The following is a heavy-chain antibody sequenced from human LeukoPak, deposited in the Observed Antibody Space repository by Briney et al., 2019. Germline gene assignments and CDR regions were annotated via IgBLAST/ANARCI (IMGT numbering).Heavy chain of an antibody. CDR2: INPNSGGT. V-gene: IGHV1-2*06. D-gene: IGHD6-6*01. CDR1: GYTFTGYY. CDR3: ARDLGVPYSSSSTGYYYGMDV. J-gene: IGHJ6*02. Sequence: ASVNVSCKASGYTFTGYYMHWVRQAPGQGLEWMGRINPNSGGTNYAQKFQGRVTMTRDTSISTAYMELSRLRSDDTAVYCCARDLGVPYSSSSTGYYYGMDVWGQGTTVTVSS.